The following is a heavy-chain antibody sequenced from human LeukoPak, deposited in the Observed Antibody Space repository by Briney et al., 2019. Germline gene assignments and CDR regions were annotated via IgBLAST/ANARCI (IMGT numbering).Heavy chain of an antibody. V-gene: IGHV1-69*05. D-gene: IGHD3-22*01. CDR2: IIPIFGTA. J-gene: IGHJ3*02. Sequence: ASVKVFCKASGGTFSSYAISWVRQAPGQGLEWMGGIIPIFGTANYAQKFQGRVTITTDESTSTAYMELSSLRSEDTAVYYCARVGGTFYYDSSGYYREAFDIWGQGTMVTVSS. CDR1: GGTFSSYA. CDR3: ARVGGTFYYDSSGYYREAFDI.